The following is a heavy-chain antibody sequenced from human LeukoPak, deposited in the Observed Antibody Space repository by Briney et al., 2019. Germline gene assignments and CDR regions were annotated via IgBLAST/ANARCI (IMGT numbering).Heavy chain of an antibody. Sequence: GGSLRLSCAASGFTFTDHYMDWVRQAPGKGLVWVSGINSDGGTTTYADSVKGRFTISRDNAKNTLYLQMNNLRAEDTAIYYCATDYYVSGSYYRLFYWGQGTLVTVSS. CDR3: ATDYYVSGSYYRLFY. V-gene: IGHV3-74*01. D-gene: IGHD3-10*01. J-gene: IGHJ4*02. CDR1: GFTFTDHY. CDR2: INSDGGTT.